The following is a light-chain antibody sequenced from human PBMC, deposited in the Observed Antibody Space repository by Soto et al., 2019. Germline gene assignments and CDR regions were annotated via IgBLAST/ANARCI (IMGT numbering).Light chain of an antibody. CDR3: QHYDKLFT. CDR1: QDIRKF. CDR2: DAS. Sequence: DIQMTQSPSSLSASVGDRVTITCQASQDIRKFLNWYQQKPGKAPKLLINDASNLETGVPSRFSGSGSGTDFTFTINSLQPEDIATYYCQHYDKLFTFGPGTTVDIK. J-gene: IGKJ3*01. V-gene: IGKV1-33*01.